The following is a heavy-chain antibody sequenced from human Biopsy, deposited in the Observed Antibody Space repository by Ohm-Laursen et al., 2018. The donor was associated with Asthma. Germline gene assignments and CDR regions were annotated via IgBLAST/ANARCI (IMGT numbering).Heavy chain of an antibody. J-gene: IGHJ1*01. Sequence: LRLSCAASGFIFGDYCMSRVRQVPGRGMEWVANIKHDGSEKNHVDSLKGRFTISRDNAKNLLFLQMNSLRAEDTAVYYCARTFHFWSPYHAEHYQLWGQGTLVTVSS. V-gene: IGHV3-7*01. CDR1: GFIFGDYC. CDR2: IKHDGSEK. D-gene: IGHD3-3*01. CDR3: ARTFHFWSPYHAEHYQL.